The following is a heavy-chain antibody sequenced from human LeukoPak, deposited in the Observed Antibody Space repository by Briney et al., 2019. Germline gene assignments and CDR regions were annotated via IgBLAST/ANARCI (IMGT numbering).Heavy chain of an antibody. J-gene: IGHJ5*02. CDR3: ARAGEQLGNWFDP. CDR2: IYHSGST. D-gene: IGHD6-6*01. V-gene: IGHV4-30-2*01. CDR1: GGSISSGGHS. Sequence: SETLSLTCAVSGGSISSGGHSWSWIRQPPGKGREWIGDIYHSGSTYYNPSLKSRVTISIDRSKTQFSLKLSSVTAADTAVYYCARAGEQLGNWFDPWGQGTLVTVSS.